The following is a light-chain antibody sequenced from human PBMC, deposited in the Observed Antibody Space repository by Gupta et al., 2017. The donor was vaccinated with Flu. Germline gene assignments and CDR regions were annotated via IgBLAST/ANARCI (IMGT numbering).Light chain of an antibody. V-gene: IGLV1-40*01. J-gene: IGLJ2*01. Sequence: QSVLTQPPSVSGAPGQRVTISCTGSSSNIGAGYDVHWYQQLPGTAPKLLIVGNSNRPSGVPDRFACSKSGTSASRALTGLQAEDEADDYCQSYASSLSGAVFGGGTKLTVL. CDR2: GNS. CDR1: SSNIGAGYD. CDR3: QSYASSLSGAV.